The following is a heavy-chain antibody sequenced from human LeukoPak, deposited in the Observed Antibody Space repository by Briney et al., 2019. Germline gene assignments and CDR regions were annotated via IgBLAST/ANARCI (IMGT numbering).Heavy chain of an antibody. CDR1: GYTFTGYY. Sequence: VASVKVSCKASGYTFTGYYMHWVRQAPGQGLEWMGRINPSSGDTNYAQNFQGRVTMTRDTSISTAYMELSRLRSDDTAVYYCATTSGYFYYWGQGTLVTVSS. J-gene: IGHJ4*02. CDR2: INPSSGDT. CDR3: ATTSGYFYY. V-gene: IGHV1-2*06. D-gene: IGHD1-26*01.